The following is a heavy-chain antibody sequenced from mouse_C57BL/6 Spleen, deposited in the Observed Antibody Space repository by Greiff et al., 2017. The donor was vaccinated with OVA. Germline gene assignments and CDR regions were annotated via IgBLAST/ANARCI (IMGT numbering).Heavy chain of an antibody. Sequence: QVQLQQSGAELARPGASVKLSCKASGYTFTSYGISWVKQRTGQGLEWIGEIYPRSGNTYYNEKFKGKATLTADKSSSTAYMELRSLTSEDSAVYFGAEVLRSLYAMDYWGQGTSVTVSS. CDR2: IYPRSGNT. J-gene: IGHJ4*01. CDR1: GYTFTSYG. CDR3: AEVLRSLYAMDY. V-gene: IGHV1-81*01. D-gene: IGHD1-1*01.